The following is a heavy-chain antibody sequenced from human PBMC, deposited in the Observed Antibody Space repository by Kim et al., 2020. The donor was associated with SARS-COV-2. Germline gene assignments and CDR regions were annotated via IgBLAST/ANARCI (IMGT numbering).Heavy chain of an antibody. Sequence: GGSLRLSCAASGFTFSSYSMNWVRQAPGKGLEWVSSISSSSSSYIYYADSVKGRFTISRDNAKNSLYLQMNSLRAEDTAVYYCARDEGIVARVGDWGQGTLVTVSS. CDR2: ISSSSSSYI. V-gene: IGHV3-21*01. CDR3: ARDEGIVARVGD. J-gene: IGHJ4*02. CDR1: GFTFSSYS. D-gene: IGHD5-12*01.